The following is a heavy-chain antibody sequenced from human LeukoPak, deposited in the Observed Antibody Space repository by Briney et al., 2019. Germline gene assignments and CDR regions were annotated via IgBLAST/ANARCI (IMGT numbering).Heavy chain of an antibody. CDR2: MNPNSGNT. CDR3: ARDSGPDFWSGYYHFDY. CDR1: GYTFTSYD. J-gene: IGHJ4*02. Sequence: ASVKVSCKASGYTFTSYDINWVRQATGQGLEWMGWMNPNSGNTGYAQKFQGRVTITRNTSISTAYMELSSLGSEDTAVYYCARDSGPDFWSGYYHFDYWGQGTLVTVSS. D-gene: IGHD3-3*01. V-gene: IGHV1-8*03.